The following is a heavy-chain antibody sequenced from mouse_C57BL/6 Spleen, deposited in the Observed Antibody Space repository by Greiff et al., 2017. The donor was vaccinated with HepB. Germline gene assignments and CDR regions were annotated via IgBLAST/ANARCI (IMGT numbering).Heavy chain of an antibody. CDR1: GYTFTSYW. J-gene: IGHJ3*01. CDR2: IDPSDSYT. D-gene: IGHD2-5*01. CDR3: ARRGPDYYSNPWFAY. Sequence: QVQLQQPGAELVMPGASVKLSCKASGYTFTSYWMHWVKQRPGQGLEWIGEIDPSDSYTNYNQKFKGKSTLTVDKSSSTAYMQLSSLTSEDSAVYYCARRGPDYYSNPWFAYWGQGTLVTVSA. V-gene: IGHV1-69*01.